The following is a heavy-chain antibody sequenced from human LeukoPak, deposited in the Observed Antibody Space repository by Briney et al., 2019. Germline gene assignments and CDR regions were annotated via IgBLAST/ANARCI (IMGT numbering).Heavy chain of an antibody. CDR3: AKVLVGAKGQPV. D-gene: IGHD1-26*01. V-gene: IGHV4-39*07. Sequence: PSETLSLTCTVSGGSISSSSYYWGWIRQPPGKGLEWIGSIYYSGSTYYNPSLKSRVTISVDTSKNQFSLKLSSVTAADTAVYYCAKVLVGAKGQPVWGQGTLVTVSS. CDR2: IYYSGST. CDR1: GGSISSSSYY. J-gene: IGHJ4*02.